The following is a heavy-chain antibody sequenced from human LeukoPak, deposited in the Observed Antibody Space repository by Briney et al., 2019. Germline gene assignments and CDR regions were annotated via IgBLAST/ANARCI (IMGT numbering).Heavy chain of an antibody. CDR3: AKDLPDDRIAAVPLDY. J-gene: IGHJ4*02. CDR2: ISGSGGST. V-gene: IGHV3-23*01. D-gene: IGHD6-13*01. CDR1: GFTFSSYA. Sequence: RPGGSLRLSCAASGFTFSSYAMSWVRQAPGKGLEWVSAISGSGGSTYYADSVKGRFTISRDNSKNTLYLQMNSLRAEDTAVYYCAKDLPDDRIAAVPLDYWGQGTLVTVSS.